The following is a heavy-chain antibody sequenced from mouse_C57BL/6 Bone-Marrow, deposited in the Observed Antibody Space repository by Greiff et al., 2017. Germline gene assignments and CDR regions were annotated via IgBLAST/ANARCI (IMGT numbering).Heavy chain of an antibody. J-gene: IGHJ4*01. Sequence: QVQLQQPGAELVKPGASVKMSCKASGYTFTSYWITWVKQRPGQGLEWIGDIYPGSGSTNYTEKFKSKATLTVDTSSSTAYMQRSSLTSEDSAVYYCARLLRPYYYAMDYWGQGTSVTVSS. CDR3: ARLLRPYYYAMDY. V-gene: IGHV1-55*01. CDR1: GYTFTSYW. CDR2: IYPGSGST. D-gene: IGHD1-2*01.